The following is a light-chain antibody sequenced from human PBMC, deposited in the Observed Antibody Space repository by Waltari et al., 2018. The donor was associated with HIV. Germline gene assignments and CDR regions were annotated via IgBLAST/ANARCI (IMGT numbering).Light chain of an antibody. V-gene: IGKV1-8*01. Sequence: FSASTGDRVTITCRASQGISSYLAWYQQKPGKAPKLLIYGASTLQSGVPSRFSGSGSGTDFTLTISCLQSEDFATYYCQQYYSYPRTFGQGTKVEIK. CDR3: QQYYSYPRT. J-gene: IGKJ1*01. CDR2: GAS. CDR1: QGISSY.